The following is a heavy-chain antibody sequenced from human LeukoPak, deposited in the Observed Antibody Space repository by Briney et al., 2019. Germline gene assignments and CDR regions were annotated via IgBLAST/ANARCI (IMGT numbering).Heavy chain of an antibody. D-gene: IGHD3-10*01. CDR3: ARGSHYGSGRPFDY. J-gene: IGHJ4*02. V-gene: IGHV4-4*07. CDR1: GDSMSSYY. Sequence: PSETLSLTCTVSGDSMSSYYWSWIRQPAGKGLEWIGRIYTSGTTSYNPSLKSRVTMSVDTSKNQFSLKLNSVTAPDTAVYYCARGSHYGSGRPFDYWGQGTLVTVSS. CDR2: IYTSGTT.